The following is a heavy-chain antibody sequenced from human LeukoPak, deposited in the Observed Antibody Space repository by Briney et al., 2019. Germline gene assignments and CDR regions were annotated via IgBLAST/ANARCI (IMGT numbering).Heavy chain of an antibody. CDR2: INPNSGGT. Sequence: GASVKVSCKASGYTFTGYYMHWVRQAPGQGLEWMGRINPNSGGTNYAQKFQGRVTMTRDTSISTAYMELSRLRSDDTAVYSCARTLRRIAVAGTLDYWGQGTLVTVSS. D-gene: IGHD6-19*01. CDR1: GYTFTGYY. CDR3: ARTLRRIAVAGTLDY. J-gene: IGHJ4*02. V-gene: IGHV1-2*06.